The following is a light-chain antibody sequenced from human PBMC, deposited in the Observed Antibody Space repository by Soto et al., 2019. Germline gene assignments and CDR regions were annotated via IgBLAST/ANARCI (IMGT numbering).Light chain of an antibody. CDR2: AAS. V-gene: IGKV3-20*01. CDR1: QSVTSSY. Sequence: EIVLTQSPGTLSLSPGERDTLSCRASQSVTSSYLAWYQQKPGQAPRLLIYAASSRATVIPDRFSGSGSGKVFTLTISRLEPEDFAVYYCQQYGYSATFGGGTKVEIK. CDR3: QQYGYSAT. J-gene: IGKJ4*01.